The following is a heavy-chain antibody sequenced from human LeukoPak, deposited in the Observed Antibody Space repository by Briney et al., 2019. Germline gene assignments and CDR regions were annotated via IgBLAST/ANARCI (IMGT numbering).Heavy chain of an antibody. V-gene: IGHV4-4*02. CDR3: AQFVDAYDSPDY. CDR1: GGSISNNNW. CDR2: IHHIGGT. J-gene: IGHJ4*02. Sequence: SETLSLTCVVSGGSISNNNWWTWVRQPPGKGLEWIGEIHHIGGTNYSPSLKSRVTISIDKSKSQFSLNLRSVTAADTAVYYCAQFVDAYDSPDYWGQGTLVTVSP. D-gene: IGHD5-12*01.